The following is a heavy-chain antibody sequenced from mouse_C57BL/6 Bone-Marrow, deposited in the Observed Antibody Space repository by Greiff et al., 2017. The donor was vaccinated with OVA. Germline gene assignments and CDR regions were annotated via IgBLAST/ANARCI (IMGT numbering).Heavy chain of an antibody. CDR2: IDPENGDT. V-gene: IGHV14-4*01. J-gene: IGHJ1*03. CDR1: GFNIKDDY. CDR3: TTRYYGSSCYFDV. Sequence: EVKLQQSGAELVRPGASVKLSCTASGFNIKDDYMHWVKQRPEQGLEWIGWIDPENGDTEYASKFQGKATITADTSSNTAYLQLSSLTSEDTAVYYCTTRYYGSSCYFDVWSTGTTVTVSS. D-gene: IGHD1-1*01.